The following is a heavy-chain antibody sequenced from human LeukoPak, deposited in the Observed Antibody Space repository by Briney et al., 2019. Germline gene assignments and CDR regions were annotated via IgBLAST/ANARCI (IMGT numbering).Heavy chain of an antibody. CDR3: ARDPTSDRFQYFDY. V-gene: IGHV3-21*06. J-gene: IGHJ4*02. Sequence: GGSLRLSCAASGCTVSSYGVNWVRQAPGKGLEWVSCISNTYSDIYYADSVKGRFTVSRDNAKNSVYLQMSSLTAEDTAVYYCARDPTSDRFQYFDYWGQGALVTVSS. D-gene: IGHD2-21*02. CDR1: GCTVSSYG. CDR2: ISNTYSDI.